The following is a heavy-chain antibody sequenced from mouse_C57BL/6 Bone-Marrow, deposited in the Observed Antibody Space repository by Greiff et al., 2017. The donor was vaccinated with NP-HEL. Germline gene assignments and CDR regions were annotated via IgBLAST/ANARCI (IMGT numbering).Heavy chain of an antibody. CDR2: TFYSGIT. CDR1: GFSINSDCY. V-gene: IGHV3-3*01. J-gene: IGHJ1*03. D-gene: IGHD1-1*02. CDR3: ARAYGPPYWYFDV. Sequence: VQLKESGPSLVRPSQTLSLTCTVTGFSINSDCYWIWIRQFPGNKLEYIGYTFYSGITYYNPSLESRTYITRDTSKNQFSLKLSSVTTEDTATYYCARAYGPPYWYFDVWGTGTTVTVSS.